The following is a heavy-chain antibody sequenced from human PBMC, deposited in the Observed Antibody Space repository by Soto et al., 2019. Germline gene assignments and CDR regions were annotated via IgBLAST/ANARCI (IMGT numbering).Heavy chain of an antibody. CDR1: GYTFTNYD. CDR2: MNPKSANT. J-gene: IGHJ5*01. Sequence: ASVKVSCKTSGYTFTNYDINWVLQAPGQGLEWMGWMNPKSANTGYAQNFQGRLTMTRDTSLSTAYMELSSLRYEDTAVYYCARSHGYDLNWFDSWGQGTLVTVSS. V-gene: IGHV1-8*01. CDR3: ARSHGYDLNWFDS. D-gene: IGHD2-2*01.